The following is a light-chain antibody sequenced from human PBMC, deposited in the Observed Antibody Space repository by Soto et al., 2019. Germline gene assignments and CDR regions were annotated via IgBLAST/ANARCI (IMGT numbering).Light chain of an antibody. V-gene: IGKV3-11*01. CDR3: QQHNNWPPLT. CDR2: DAS. Sequence: EIVLTQSPGTLSLSPGERATLSCRASQSVNRYLDWYQQKPGQAPRLLIYDASNRAAGTPARFSGSGSGTDFTLTISSLEPEDFAVYFCQQHNNWPPLTFGGGTKVEIK. J-gene: IGKJ4*01. CDR1: QSVNRY.